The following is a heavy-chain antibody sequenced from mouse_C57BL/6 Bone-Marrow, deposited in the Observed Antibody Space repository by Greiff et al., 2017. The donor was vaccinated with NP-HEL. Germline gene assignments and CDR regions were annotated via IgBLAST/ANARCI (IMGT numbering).Heavy chain of an antibody. D-gene: IGHD1-1*01. V-gene: IGHV5-4*01. Sequence: EVQLVESGGGLVKPGGSLKLSCAASGFTFSSYAMSWVRQTPEKRLEWVATISDGGSYTYYPDNVKGRFTISRDNAYNNLYLQMSHLKSEDTAMYYCARGGPYYYGSSFDYWGQGTTLTVSS. CDR3: ARGGPYYYGSSFDY. CDR2: ISDGGSYT. CDR1: GFTFSSYA. J-gene: IGHJ2*01.